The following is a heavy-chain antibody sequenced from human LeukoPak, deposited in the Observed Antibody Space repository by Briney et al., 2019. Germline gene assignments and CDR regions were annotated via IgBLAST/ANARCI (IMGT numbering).Heavy chain of an antibody. CDR3: LAWASPTPY. V-gene: IGHV3-7*02. CDR1: EFTFSTSW. J-gene: IGHJ1*01. Sequence: PGGSLRLSCTVSEFTFSTSWMNWVRQAPGKGLEWVANLNPDGSVGRYVDSVKGRFSVSSDNGQNTGYLQMNSLRVDDTGVYFCLAWASPTPYWGPGTPVAVSS. D-gene: IGHD1-26*01. CDR2: LNPDGSVG.